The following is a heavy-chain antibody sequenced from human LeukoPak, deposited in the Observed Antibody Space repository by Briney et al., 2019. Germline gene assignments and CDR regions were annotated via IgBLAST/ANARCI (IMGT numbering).Heavy chain of an antibody. CDR1: GGTFSSYA. J-gene: IGHJ4*02. V-gene: IGHV1-69*13. Sequence: ASVKVSCKASGGTFSSYAISWVRQAPGQGLEWMGGIIPIFGTANYAQKFQGRVAITADESTSTAYMELSSLRSEDTAVYYCAVEYSSSSGDYWGQGTLVTVSS. D-gene: IGHD6-6*01. CDR3: AVEYSSSSGDY. CDR2: IIPIFGTA.